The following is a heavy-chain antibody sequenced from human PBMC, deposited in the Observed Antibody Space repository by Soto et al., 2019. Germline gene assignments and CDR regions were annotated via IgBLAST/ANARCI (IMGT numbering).Heavy chain of an antibody. CDR1: GFSLSTSGVG. CDR3: AHLTYYYDSSGYYSRAEYFQH. Sequence: QITLKESGPPLVKPTQTLTLTCTFSGFSLSTSGVGVGWIRQPQGKALEWLALIYWDDDKRYSPSLKSRLTITKDTSKNLLVITMTNMDPVDTAAYYCAHLTYYYDSSGYYSRAEYFQHWGQGTLVTVSS. J-gene: IGHJ1*01. CDR2: IYWDDDK. D-gene: IGHD3-22*01. V-gene: IGHV2-5*02.